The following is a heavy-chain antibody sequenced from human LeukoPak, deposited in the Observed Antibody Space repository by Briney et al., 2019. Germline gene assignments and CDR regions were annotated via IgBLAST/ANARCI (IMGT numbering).Heavy chain of an antibody. CDR3: AKVLRGMAVAGTAFDI. D-gene: IGHD6-19*01. V-gene: IGHV3-23*01. J-gene: IGHJ3*02. CDR1: GFTFSSYA. CDR2: ISGSGGST. Sequence: GGSLRLSCAASGFTFSSYAMSWVRQAPGKGLEGVSAISGSGGSTYYADSVKGRFTISRDNSKNTLYLQMNSLRAEDTAVYYCAKVLRGMAVAGTAFDIWGQGTMVTVSS.